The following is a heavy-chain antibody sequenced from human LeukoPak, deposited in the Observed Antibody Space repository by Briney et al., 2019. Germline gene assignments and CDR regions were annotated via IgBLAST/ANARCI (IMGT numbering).Heavy chain of an antibody. CDR2: INHSGST. V-gene: IGHV4-34*01. D-gene: IGHD5-18*01. CDR3: ARPTWGTAMVRSRAFDI. J-gene: IGHJ3*02. CDR1: GGSFSGYY. Sequence: PSETLSLTCAVYGGSFSGYYWSWIRQPPGKGLEWIGEINHSGSTNYNPSLKSRVTISVDTSKNRFSLKLSSVTAADTAVYYCARPTWGTAMVRSRAFDIWGQGTMVTVSS.